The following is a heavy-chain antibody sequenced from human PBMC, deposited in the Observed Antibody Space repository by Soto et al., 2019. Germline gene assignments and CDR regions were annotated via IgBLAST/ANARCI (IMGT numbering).Heavy chain of an antibody. CDR1: GFTFSSYA. CDR3: ARDKNLMIVATTLDY. CDR2: ISYDGSNK. Sequence: GGSLRLSCAASGFTFSSYAMHWVRQAPGKGLEWVAVISYDGSNKYYADSVKGRFTISRDNSKNTLYLQMNSLRAEDTAVYYCARDKNLMIVATTLDYWGQGTLVTVSS. D-gene: IGHD5-12*01. J-gene: IGHJ4*02. V-gene: IGHV3-30-3*01.